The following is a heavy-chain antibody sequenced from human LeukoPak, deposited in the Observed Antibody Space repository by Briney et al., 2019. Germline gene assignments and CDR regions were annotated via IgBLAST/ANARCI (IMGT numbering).Heavy chain of an antibody. CDR2: INSDGSST. CDR3: AGYYDSSGYYRNQAFDI. J-gene: IGHJ3*02. CDR1: GFTFSSYW. V-gene: IGHV3-74*01. Sequence: GGSLRLSCAASGFTFSSYWMHWVRQAPGKGLVWDSRINSDGSSTSYADSVKGRFTISRDNAKNTVYLQMNSLRAEDTAVYYCAGYYDSSGYYRNQAFDIWGQGTMVTVSS. D-gene: IGHD3-22*01.